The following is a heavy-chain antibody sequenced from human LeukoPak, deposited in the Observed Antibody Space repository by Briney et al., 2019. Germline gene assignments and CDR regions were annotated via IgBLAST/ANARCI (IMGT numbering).Heavy chain of an antibody. CDR3: ARDLTMIAKGNC. D-gene: IGHD3-22*01. CDR2: ISSSGSTI. Sequence: PGGSLRLSCAASGFTFSSYEMNWVRQAPGKGLEWVSYISSSGSTIYYADSVKGRFTISRDNAKNSLYLQMNSLRAEDTAVYYYARDLTMIAKGNCCGQGTLVTVSS. J-gene: IGHJ4*02. V-gene: IGHV3-48*03. CDR1: GFTFSSYE.